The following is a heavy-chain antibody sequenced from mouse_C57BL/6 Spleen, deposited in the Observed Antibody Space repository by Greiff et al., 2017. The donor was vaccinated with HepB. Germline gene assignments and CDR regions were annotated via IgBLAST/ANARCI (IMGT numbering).Heavy chain of an antibody. CDR1: GYTLTSYW. CDR3: ARSDYYDSSPQCYAMDY. CDR2: IDPSDSYT. D-gene: IGHD1-1*01. J-gene: IGHJ4*01. V-gene: IGHV1-59*01. Sequence: QVQLQQPGAELVRPGTSVKLSCKASGYTLTSYWMHGVKQRPGQGLEWIGVIDPSDSYTNYNQKFKGKAKLTVDTSTSTAYMQHSSLTSVDSAVYDCARSDYYDSSPQCYAMDYWGQGTSVTVSS.